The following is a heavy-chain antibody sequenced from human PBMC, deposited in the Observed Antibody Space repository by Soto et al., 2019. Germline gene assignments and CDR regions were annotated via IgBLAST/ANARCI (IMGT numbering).Heavy chain of an antibody. J-gene: IGHJ3*02. V-gene: IGHV4-34*01. Sequence: PSETLSLTCAVYGGSFSGYYWSWIRQPPGKGLEWIGEINHSGSTNYNPSLKSRVTISVDTSKNQFPLKLSSVTAADTAVYYCASHRNDYVWGSYRFTIRAFDIWGQGTMVTVSS. CDR1: GGSFSGYY. CDR3: ASHRNDYVWGSYRFTIRAFDI. CDR2: INHSGST. D-gene: IGHD3-16*02.